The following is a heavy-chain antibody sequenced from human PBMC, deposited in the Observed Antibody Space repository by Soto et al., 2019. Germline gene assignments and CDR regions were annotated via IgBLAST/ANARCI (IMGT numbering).Heavy chain of an antibody. Sequence: QVQLVESGGGVVQPGRSLRLSCAASGFTFSSYAMHWVRQAPGKGLEWVAVISYDGSNKYYADSVKGRFTISRDNSKNTLYLQMNSLRAKDTAVYYCARSVDYWGQGTLVTVSS. J-gene: IGHJ4*02. V-gene: IGHV3-30-3*01. D-gene: IGHD4-17*01. CDR1: GFTFSSYA. CDR2: ISYDGSNK. CDR3: ARSVDY.